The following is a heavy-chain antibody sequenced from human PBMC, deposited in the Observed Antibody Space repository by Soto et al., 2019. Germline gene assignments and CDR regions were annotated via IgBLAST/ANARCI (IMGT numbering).Heavy chain of an antibody. CDR3: ARSRGIAGRGNWFDP. V-gene: IGHV1-69*13. CDR2: IIPIFGTA. J-gene: IGHJ5*02. CDR1: GGTFSSYA. D-gene: IGHD6-13*01. Sequence: EASVKVSCKASGGTFSSYAISWVRQAPGQGLEWMGGIIPIFGTANYAQKFQGRVTITADESTSTAYMELSSLRSEDTAVYYCARSRGIAGRGNWFDPWGQGTLVTVSS.